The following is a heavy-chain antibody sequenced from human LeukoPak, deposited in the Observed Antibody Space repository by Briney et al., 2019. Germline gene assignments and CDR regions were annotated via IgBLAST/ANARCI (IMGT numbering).Heavy chain of an antibody. D-gene: IGHD6-6*01. Sequence: SETLSLTCTVSGGSISSYYWSWIRQPPGKGLEWIGYIYYSGSTNYNPSLKSRVTISVDTSKNQFSLKLSSVTAADTAVYYCASHRYSSSSFDYWGQGTLVTASS. V-gene: IGHV4-59*08. CDR1: GGSISSYY. J-gene: IGHJ4*02. CDR2: IYYSGST. CDR3: ASHRYSSSSFDY.